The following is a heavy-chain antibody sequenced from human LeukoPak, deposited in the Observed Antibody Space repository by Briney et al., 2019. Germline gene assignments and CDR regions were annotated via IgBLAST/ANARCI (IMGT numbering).Heavy chain of an antibody. D-gene: IGHD2-2*01. Sequence: SETLSLTGTVSGGSISSYSWSWIRQPAGKGLEWIGRFYTSGNANYDPSLKSRVTMSVDRSKNQFSLKLSCVTAADTAVYYCARDLRLGSTTRYYYYYMDVWGKGTTVTVSS. CDR3: ARDLRLGSTTRYYYYYMDV. CDR1: GGSISSYS. V-gene: IGHV4-4*07. J-gene: IGHJ6*03. CDR2: FYTSGNA.